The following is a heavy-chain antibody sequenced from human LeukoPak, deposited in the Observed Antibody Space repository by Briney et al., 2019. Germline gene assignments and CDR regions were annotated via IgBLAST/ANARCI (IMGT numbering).Heavy chain of an antibody. CDR1: GFTFSSYG. J-gene: IGHJ4*02. CDR3: ARDYRGRLDY. Sequence: SGGPLRLSCAASGFTFSSYGMHWVRQAPGKGLEWVAVIWYDGSNKYYADSVKGRFTISRDNSKNTLYLQMNSLGAEVTAVYYGARDYRGRLDYWGEGTVVTVSS. D-gene: IGHD3-10*01. CDR2: IWYDGSNK. V-gene: IGHV3-33*01.